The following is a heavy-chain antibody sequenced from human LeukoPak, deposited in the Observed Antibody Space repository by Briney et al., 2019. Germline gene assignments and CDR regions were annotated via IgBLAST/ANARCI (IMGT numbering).Heavy chain of an antibody. CDR3: AKAPWGQLWFLDY. CDR2: ISSSGGST. D-gene: IGHD5-18*01. J-gene: IGHJ4*02. Sequence: GGSRRLSCAASGFTFNNYAMSWVRQAPGKGLEWVSAISSSGGSTYYADSVKGRLTISRGHSKNTPYMQMNSLIAKDTGVTYCAKAPWGQLWFLDYWGQGTLVTVSS. V-gene: IGHV3-23*01. CDR1: GFTFNNYA.